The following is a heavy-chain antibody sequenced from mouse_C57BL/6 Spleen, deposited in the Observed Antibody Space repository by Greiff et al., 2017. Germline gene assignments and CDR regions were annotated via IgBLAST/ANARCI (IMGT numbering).Heavy chain of an antibody. Sequence: EVQRVVSGGGLVKPGGSLKLSCAASGFTFSDYGMHWVRQAPEKGMEWVAYISSGRSTIYYADIVKGRFTISRDNAKNTLIRQMTSLRSEDTAMYYCARKQLLLWYVDVRGTGITVTVYS. J-gene: IGHJ1*03. V-gene: IGHV5-17*01. CDR1: GFTFSDYG. CDR2: ISSGRSTI. CDR3: ARKQLLLWYVDV. D-gene: IGHD2-12*01.